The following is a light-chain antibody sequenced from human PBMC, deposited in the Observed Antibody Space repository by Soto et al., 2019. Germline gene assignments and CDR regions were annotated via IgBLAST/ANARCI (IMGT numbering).Light chain of an antibody. CDR3: QPSYSTAPT. CDR2: AAS. J-gene: IGKJ1*01. V-gene: IGKV1-39*01. Sequence: DMQMTQSPSTLCASVGERVTITCRASQSISSYFNWYQQKPGKAPKLLIYAASSLQSGVPSRFSGSGSGTDFTLTISSLQPEDFATYYCQPSYSTAPTFGQGTQLDI. CDR1: QSISSY.